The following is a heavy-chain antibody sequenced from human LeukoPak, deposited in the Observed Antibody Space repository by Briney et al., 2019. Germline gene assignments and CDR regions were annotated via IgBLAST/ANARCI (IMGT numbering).Heavy chain of an antibody. J-gene: IGHJ4*02. CDR2: ISFDGSGK. Sequence: PGRSLGLSCAASGFTFTTHAMHWVRQAPGKGLEWVAAISFDGSGKYYSDSVKGRFTISRDNSKSTLYVQLNSLRTEDTALYYCARDNNYGGNSFDYWGQGTLVTVSS. CDR1: GFTFTTHA. V-gene: IGHV3-30-3*01. CDR3: ARDNNYGGNSFDY. D-gene: IGHD4-23*01.